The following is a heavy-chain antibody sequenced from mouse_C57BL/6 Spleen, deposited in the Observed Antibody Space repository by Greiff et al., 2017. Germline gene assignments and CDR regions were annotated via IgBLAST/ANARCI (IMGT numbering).Heavy chain of an antibody. V-gene: IGHV5-4*01. J-gene: IGHJ4*01. D-gene: IGHD1-1*01. CDR3: ARDYYGSSYYALDY. Sequence: DVKLVASWGGLVKPGGSLKLSCAASGFTFSSYAMSWVRQTPEKRLEWVATISDGGSYTYYPDNVKGRFTITRDNAKNNLYLQMIHLKSEATAMYYCARDYYGSSYYALDYWGQGTSVTVSS. CDR1: GFTFSSYA. CDR2: ISDGGSYT.